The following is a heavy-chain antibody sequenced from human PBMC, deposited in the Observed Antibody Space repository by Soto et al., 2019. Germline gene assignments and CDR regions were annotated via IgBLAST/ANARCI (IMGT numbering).Heavy chain of an antibody. CDR1: GFSFTTTRMG. CDR2: IYWDGES. CDR3: AHRDSTGTTTYFDS. Sequence: QITLKEAGPTLVKPTETLTLTCTFSGFSFTTTRMGVGWTRQPPGKALEWLAIIYWDGESRYNPLLGRRPTPTEDTSKNQVVLTMTNMDPKDTATYYCAHRDSTGTTTYFDSWGQGIPVTVAS. D-gene: IGHD1-1*01. J-gene: IGHJ4*02. V-gene: IGHV2-5*02.